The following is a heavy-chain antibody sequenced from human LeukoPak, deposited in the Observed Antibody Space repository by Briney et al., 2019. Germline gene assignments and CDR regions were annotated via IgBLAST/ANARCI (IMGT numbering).Heavy chain of an antibody. CDR2: INTDGSST. J-gene: IGHJ5*02. CDR3: ARESGIAAALDL. CDR1: GFTFSSYW. V-gene: IGHV3-74*01. D-gene: IGHD6-13*01. Sequence: GGSLRLSCAASGFTFSSYWMHWVRQAPGKGLVWVSRINTDGSSTSYADSVKGRFTISRDNAKITLYLQMNSLRAEDAAVYYCARESGIAAALDLWGQGTLVTVSS.